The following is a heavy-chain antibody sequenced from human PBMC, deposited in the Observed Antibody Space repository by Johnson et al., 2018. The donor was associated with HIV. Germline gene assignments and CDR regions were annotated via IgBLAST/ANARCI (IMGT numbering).Heavy chain of an antibody. CDR3: TTLYNSSSTLAFDI. J-gene: IGHJ3*02. D-gene: IGHD6-6*01. V-gene: IGHV3-15*01. Sequence: VQVVESGGGLVKPGGSLRLSCAASGFSFSNAWMSWVRQAPGKGLEWVGRIKSKADGETRDYAAPVKGSFTISRDDSKNTLYLQMNSLKTEDTAVYYCTTLYNSSSTLAFDIWGQGTMVTVSS. CDR1: GFSFSNAW. CDR2: IKSKADGETR.